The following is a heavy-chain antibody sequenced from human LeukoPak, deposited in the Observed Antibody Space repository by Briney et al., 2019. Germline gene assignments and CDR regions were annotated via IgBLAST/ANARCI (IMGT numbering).Heavy chain of an antibody. V-gene: IGHV4-34*01. CDR3: ARVCYDYVWGSTYNWFDP. D-gene: IGHD3-16*01. Sequence: SETLSLTCAVYGGSFSGYYWSWIRQPPGKGLEWIGEINHSGSTNYNPSLKSRVTISVDTSKNHFSLKLSSVTAADTAVYYCARVCYDYVWGSTYNWFDPWGQGTLVTVSS. CDR2: INHSGST. J-gene: IGHJ5*02. CDR1: GGSFSGYY.